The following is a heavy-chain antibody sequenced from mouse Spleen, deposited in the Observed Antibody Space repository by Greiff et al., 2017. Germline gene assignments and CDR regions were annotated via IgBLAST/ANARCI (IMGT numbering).Heavy chain of an antibody. V-gene: IGHV1S81*02. D-gene: IGHD1-1*01. CDR1: GYTFTSYW. Sequence: QVQLQQPGAELVKPGASVKLSCKASGYTFTSYWMHWVKQRPGQGLEWIGEINPSNGRTNYNEKFKSKATLTVDKSSSTAYMQLSSLTSEDSAVYYCAGSTTVDAMDYWGQGTSVTVSS. J-gene: IGHJ4*01. CDR3: AGSTTVDAMDY. CDR2: INPSNGRT.